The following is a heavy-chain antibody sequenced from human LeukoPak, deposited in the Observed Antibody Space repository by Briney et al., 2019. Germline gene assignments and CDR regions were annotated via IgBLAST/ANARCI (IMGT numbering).Heavy chain of an antibody. CDR1: GFTFSSYW. CDR2: IKQDGSEK. V-gene: IGHV3-7*01. D-gene: IGHD1-26*01. Sequence: PGGSLRLSCAVSGFTFSSYWMSWVRQAPGMGLEWVANIKQDGSEKYYLDSVKGRFTISRDNAKNSLFLQMNSLRAEDTAVYYCARDEWGDAFDIWGQGTMVTVFS. J-gene: IGHJ3*02. CDR3: ARDEWGDAFDI.